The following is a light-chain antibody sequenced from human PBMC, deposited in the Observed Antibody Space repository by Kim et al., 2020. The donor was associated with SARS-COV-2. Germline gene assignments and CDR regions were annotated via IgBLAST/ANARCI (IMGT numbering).Light chain of an antibody. CDR1: HSISGY. CDR3: QQRNNWPPAVT. V-gene: IGKV3-11*01. Sequence: PGESSTLSCRASHSISGYVGRYQHKPGQAPRLLIYDASNRATGIPDRFSGSGSGTDFTLTISSLEPEDFAIYYCQQRNNWPPAVTFGGGTKVDIK. J-gene: IGKJ4*01. CDR2: DAS.